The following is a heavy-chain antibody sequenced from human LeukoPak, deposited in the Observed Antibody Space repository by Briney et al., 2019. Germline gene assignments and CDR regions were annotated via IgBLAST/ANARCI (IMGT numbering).Heavy chain of an antibody. Sequence: PSQTLSLTCTVSGGSISGGSYYWSWIRQPPGKGLEWIGYIYYSGSTKYNLSLKSRVTISGDTSKNQLSLKLSSVTAADTAVYYCARGEYGLFDYWGQGTLVTVSS. D-gene: IGHD2/OR15-2a*01. CDR3: ARGEYGLFDY. CDR1: GGSISGGSYY. V-gene: IGHV4-61*01. J-gene: IGHJ4*02. CDR2: IYYSGST.